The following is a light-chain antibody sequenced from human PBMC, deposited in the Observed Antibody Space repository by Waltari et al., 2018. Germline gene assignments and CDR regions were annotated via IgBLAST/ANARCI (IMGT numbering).Light chain of an antibody. J-gene: IGKJ3*01. CDR1: QSITRY. CDR2: TTS. V-gene: IGKV1-39*01. Sequence: DIQMTQSPSSLSASVGDRVTITCRASQSITRYLNWYQQKPGKAPNLLIYTTSTLQSDIPSRFSGSGSGTDFTLTISSLQSEDFAVYYCQQYNTWPLSVGPGTTVDIK. CDR3: QQYNTWPLS.